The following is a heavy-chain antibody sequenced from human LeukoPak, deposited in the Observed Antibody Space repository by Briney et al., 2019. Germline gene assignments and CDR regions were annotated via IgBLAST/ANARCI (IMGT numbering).Heavy chain of an antibody. CDR1: GFTFSSYA. CDR2: VSGSGDSS. Sequence: GGSLRLSCAVSGFTFSSYAMSWVRQAPGKGLEWVSGVSGSGDSSNYADSVKGRFTVSRDNSKNTLYLQMNSLRAEDTAVYYCANRNYYDSSGYYYLYYFDFWGQGTLVTVSS. D-gene: IGHD3-22*01. V-gene: IGHV3-23*01. J-gene: IGHJ4*02. CDR3: ANRNYYDSSGYYYLYYFDF.